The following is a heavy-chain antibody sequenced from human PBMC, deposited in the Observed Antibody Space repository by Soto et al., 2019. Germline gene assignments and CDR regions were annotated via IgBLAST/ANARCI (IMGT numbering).Heavy chain of an antibody. CDR2: ITSGSSYI. CDR3: ARAPSDSSGYYYCDY. Sequence: PGGSLRLSCAASGFTFSSYSMNWVRQAPGKGLEWVSSITSGSSYIYYADSVKGRFTISRDNAKNSLYLQMNSLRADDTAVYYCARAPSDSSGYYYCDYWGQGT. D-gene: IGHD3-22*01. J-gene: IGHJ4*02. CDR1: GFTFSSYS. V-gene: IGHV3-21*01.